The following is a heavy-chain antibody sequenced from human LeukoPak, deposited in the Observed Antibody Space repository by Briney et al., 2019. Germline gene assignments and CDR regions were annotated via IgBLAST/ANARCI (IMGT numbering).Heavy chain of an antibody. CDR1: GFTFSSYG. Sequence: PGGSLRLSCAASGFTFSSYGMHWVRQAPGKGLEYVSAISSNGGSTYYTNSVRGRFTVSRDNSENTLYLQMGSLRSEDMAVYYCASDSYSPEYFQHWGQGTLVTASS. V-gene: IGHV3-64*01. CDR3: ASDSYSPEYFQH. J-gene: IGHJ1*01. D-gene: IGHD2-15*01. CDR2: ISSNGGST.